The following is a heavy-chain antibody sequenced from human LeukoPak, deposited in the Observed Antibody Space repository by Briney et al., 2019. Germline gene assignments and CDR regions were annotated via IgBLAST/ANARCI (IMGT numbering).Heavy chain of an antibody. D-gene: IGHD3-3*01. V-gene: IGHV4-39*07. CDR3: VCVRVAITIFGVVKGEFDP. J-gene: IGHJ5*02. CDR1: GGSISSSSYY. Sequence: SETLSLTCTVSGGSISSSSYYWGWIRQPPGKGLEWIGSIYYSGSTYYNPSLKSRVTISVDAPKNQFSLKLSSVTAADTAVYYRVCVRVAITIFGVVKGEFDPWGQGTLVTVSS. CDR2: IYYSGST.